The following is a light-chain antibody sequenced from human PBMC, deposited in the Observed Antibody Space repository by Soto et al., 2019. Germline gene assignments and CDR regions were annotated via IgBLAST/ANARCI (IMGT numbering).Light chain of an antibody. V-gene: IGKV3-20*01. J-gene: IGKJ1*01. CDR3: QQYNNWPWT. CDR1: ESVSDNY. CDR2: GAS. Sequence: EIVLTQSPGTLSLSPGERATLSCRASESVSDNYLAWYQQRSGQAPRLVIYGASSRASAVPDRFSGSGSGADFTLTISRLEPEDFAVYYCQQYNNWPWTFGQGTKVDIK.